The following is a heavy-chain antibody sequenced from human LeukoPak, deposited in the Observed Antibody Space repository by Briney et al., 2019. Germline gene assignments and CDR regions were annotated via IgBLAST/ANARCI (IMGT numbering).Heavy chain of an antibody. J-gene: IGHJ6*03. CDR1: GFTFGDYG. CDR3: ARDFDSSGYYATTYYYYMDV. D-gene: IGHD3-22*01. CDR2: IKQDGSEK. V-gene: IGHV3-7*01. Sequence: GRSLRLSCEGSGFTFGDYGINWVRQAPGKGLEWVANIKQDGSEKYYVDSVKGRFTISRDNAKNSLYLQMNSLRAEDTAVYYCARDFDSSGYYATTYYYYMDVWGKGTTVTVSS.